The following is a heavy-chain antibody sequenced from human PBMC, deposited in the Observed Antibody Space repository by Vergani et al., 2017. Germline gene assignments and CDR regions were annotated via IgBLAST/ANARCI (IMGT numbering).Heavy chain of an antibody. D-gene: IGHD5-18*01. CDR3: ARDLRQPAGLGYSYGYVDY. CDR2: ISAYNGNT. CDR1: GYTFTSYG. Sequence: QVQLVRSGAEVKKPGASVKVSCKASGYTFTSYGISWVRQAPGQGLEWMGWISAYNGNTNYAQKLQGRVTMTTDTSTSTAYMELRSLRSDDTAVYYCARDLRQPAGLGYSYGYVDYWGQGTLVTVSS. J-gene: IGHJ4*02. V-gene: IGHV1-18*01.